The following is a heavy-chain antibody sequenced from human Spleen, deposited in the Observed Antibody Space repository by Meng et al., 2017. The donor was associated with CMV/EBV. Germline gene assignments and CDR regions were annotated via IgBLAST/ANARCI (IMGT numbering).Heavy chain of an antibody. V-gene: IGHV1-2*02. CDR1: WYTFTSYY. CDR3: ARIMTVADQPSDY. Sequence: ASWYTFTSYYMRWVRKAPGQGIEWMGWINPITGGTKFAKKFQGRVTMTTDTSISTIYMYLDRLRFDDTAVYYCARIMTVADQPSDYWGQGTLVTVSS. CDR2: INPITGGT. D-gene: IGHD3-16*01. J-gene: IGHJ4*02.